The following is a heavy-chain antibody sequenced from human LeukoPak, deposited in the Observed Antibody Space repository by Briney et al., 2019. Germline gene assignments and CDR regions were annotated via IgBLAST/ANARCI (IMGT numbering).Heavy chain of an antibody. CDR3: ASYSSSWSDVFDY. D-gene: IGHD6-13*01. CDR2: IYSSGST. Sequence: PSETLSLTCTVSGGSISGYDWGWIRQPAGKGLEWIGRIYSSGSTNYNPSLKSRVTTSVDTSKNQFSLKLTSVTAADTAVYYCASYSSSWSDVFDYWGQGTLVTVSS. CDR1: GGSISGYD. J-gene: IGHJ4*02. V-gene: IGHV4-4*07.